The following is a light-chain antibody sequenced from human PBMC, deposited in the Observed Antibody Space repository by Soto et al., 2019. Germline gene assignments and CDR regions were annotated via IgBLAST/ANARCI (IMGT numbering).Light chain of an antibody. CDR3: QQYVSSAYT. CDR2: GAS. CDR1: QSVSSSY. V-gene: IGKV3-20*01. Sequence: EIVLTQSPGTLSLSPGERATLSCRASQSVSSSYLAWYQQKPGQAPRLLIYGASSRATGIPDRFSGSRSGTDFTLTISRLEPDDFAVYYCQQYVSSAYTFGQGTKLEIK. J-gene: IGKJ2*01.